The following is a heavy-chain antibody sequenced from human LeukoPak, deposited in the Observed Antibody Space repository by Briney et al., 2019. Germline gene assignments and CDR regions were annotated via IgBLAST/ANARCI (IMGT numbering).Heavy chain of an antibody. V-gene: IGHV4-34*01. Sequence: SETLSLTCAVYGGSFSGYYWSWIRQPPGKGLEWIGETNHSGSTNYNPSLKSRVTISVDTSKNQFSLKLSSVTAADTAVYYCARASNWGPHFIDYWGQGTLVTVSS. CDR3: ARASNWGPHFIDY. D-gene: IGHD7-27*01. J-gene: IGHJ4*02. CDR1: GGSFSGYY. CDR2: TNHSGST.